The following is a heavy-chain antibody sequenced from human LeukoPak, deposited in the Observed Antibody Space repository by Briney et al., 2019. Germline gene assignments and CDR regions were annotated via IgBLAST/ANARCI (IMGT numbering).Heavy chain of an antibody. V-gene: IGHV1-18*01. CDR1: GYTFKGHV. J-gene: IGHJ4*02. D-gene: IGHD1-26*01. CDR3: AREWELQGYFDY. Sequence: ASVKVSCKASGYTFKGHVISWVRQAPGQGLEWMGWISPFNGNTQSGPNFQGRVTLTADTSTNTAYMEVRSLRSDDTAVYYCAREWELQGYFDYWGQGTLVTVSS. CDR2: ISPFNGNT.